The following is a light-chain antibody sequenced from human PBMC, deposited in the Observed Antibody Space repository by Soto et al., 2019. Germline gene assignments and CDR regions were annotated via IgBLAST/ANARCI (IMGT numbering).Light chain of an antibody. CDR3: QQYNNWPPFT. CDR1: QSVSSN. Sequence: EIVMTQSPATLSVSPGERATLSCRASQSVSSNLAWYQQKPGQAPRLLIYGASTRATGIPARFSGSGSGTECTLTISSLQSEDCAVYYCQQYNNWPPFTFGPGTKVDIK. CDR2: GAS. J-gene: IGKJ3*01. V-gene: IGKV3-15*01.